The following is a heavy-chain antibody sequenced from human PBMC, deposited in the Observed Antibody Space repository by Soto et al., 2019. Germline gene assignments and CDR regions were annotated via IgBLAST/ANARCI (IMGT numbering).Heavy chain of an antibody. CDR1: GGSIRGSSYY. D-gene: IGHD2-15*01. V-gene: IGHV4-39*01. CDR2: IYYSGST. Sequence: SETLSLTCPVSGGSIRGSSYYWGWIRQPPGKGLEWIGSIYYSGSTYYNPSLKSRVTISVDTSKNQFSLKLSSVTAADTAVYYCARHTPAISISDHWGQGTLVTVSS. J-gene: IGHJ4*02. CDR3: ARHTPAISISDH.